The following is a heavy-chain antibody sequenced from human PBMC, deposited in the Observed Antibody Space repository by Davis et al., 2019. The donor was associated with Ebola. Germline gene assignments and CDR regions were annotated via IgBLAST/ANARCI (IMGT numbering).Heavy chain of an antibody. V-gene: IGHV4-59*08. D-gene: IGHD5-12*01. CDR3: ARPHQRGYSGYGWMDV. Sequence: SETLSLTCTVSGVSLRSYYWSWIRQPPGKGLEWIGYIYYSGSTNYNPSLKSRVTISVDTSKNQFSLKLSSVTAADTAVYYCARPHQRGYSGYGWMDVWGQGTTVTVSS. CDR1: GVSLRSYY. J-gene: IGHJ6*02. CDR2: IYYSGST.